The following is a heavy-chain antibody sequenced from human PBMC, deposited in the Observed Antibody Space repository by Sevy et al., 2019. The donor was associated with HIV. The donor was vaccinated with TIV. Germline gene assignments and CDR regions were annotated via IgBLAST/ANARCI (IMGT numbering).Heavy chain of an antibody. CDR1: GLTFRSHA. J-gene: IGHJ3*01. V-gene: IGHV3-30-3*01. CDR2: ISYDGAVR. Sequence: GGSLRLSCAASGLTFRSHAMHWVRQAPGKGLEWVTVISYDGAVRYYGESVMGRFTVSRDNSKNTLYLQMNSLRPDDTAVYYCAREAGYSAKNDAFAFWGQGTMVTVSS. D-gene: IGHD1-26*01. CDR3: AREAGYSAKNDAFAF.